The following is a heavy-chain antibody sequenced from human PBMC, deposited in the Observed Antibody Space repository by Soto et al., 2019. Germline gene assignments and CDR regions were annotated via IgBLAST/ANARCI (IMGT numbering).Heavy chain of an antibody. CDR2: ISSSSSYI. D-gene: IGHD6-6*01. CDR3: AREGGPFFRWQLGTHYFDY. J-gene: IGHJ4*02. Sequence: EVQLVESGGGLVKPGWSLRLSCAASGFTFSSYSMNWVRQAPGKGLEWVSSISSSSSYIYYSDSLKGRFTISRYNAKNSLYLQMNSLRAEDTDVYYCAREGGPFFRWQLGTHYFDYWGQGPLVTVSS. V-gene: IGHV3-21*01. CDR1: GFTFSSYS.